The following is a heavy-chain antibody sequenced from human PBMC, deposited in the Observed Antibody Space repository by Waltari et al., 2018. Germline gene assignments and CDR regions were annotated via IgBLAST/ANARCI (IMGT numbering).Heavy chain of an antibody. CDR2: INQDGSEK. CDR3: TRGNWGDY. D-gene: IGHD3-16*01. CDR1: GLTFSSHW. J-gene: IGHJ4*02. V-gene: IGHV3-7*01. Sequence: EEQLVESGGALVQHGGSLRLSCVASGLTFSSHWMMWVRQSPGKGLEWVANINQDGSEKYYMDSVKGRFTISRDNAKNSLYLQMNSVRADDTAVYYCTRGNWGDYWGQGTLVTVSS.